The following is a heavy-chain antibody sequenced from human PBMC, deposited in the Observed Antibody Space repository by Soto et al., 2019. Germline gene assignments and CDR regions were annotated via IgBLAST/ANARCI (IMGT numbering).Heavy chain of an antibody. D-gene: IGHD3-3*01. Sequence: GGSLRLSCAASGFTFSSYGMHWVRQAPGKGLKWVAVISHDGSNKYFADSVKGRFTISRDNSQNTLYLQMNSLRAEDTAVYYCARDRYSYYDFWSGSLPYYYYGMDVWGQGTTVTVSS. V-gene: IGHV3-30*03. J-gene: IGHJ6*02. CDR1: GFTFSSYG. CDR2: ISHDGSNK. CDR3: ARDRYSYYDFWSGSLPYYYYGMDV.